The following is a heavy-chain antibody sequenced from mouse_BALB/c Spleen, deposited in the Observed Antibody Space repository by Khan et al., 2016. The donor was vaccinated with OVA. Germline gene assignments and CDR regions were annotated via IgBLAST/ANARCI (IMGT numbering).Heavy chain of an antibody. CDR2: INPTNGYT. Sequence: QVQLQQSGAELARPGASVKMSCKASGYTFTSYTIHWIKKRPGQGLEWIGYINPTNGYTNYNQKFKDKATLTTDKSSTTAYLQLSSLTSDDSAVYNCVRDGAYHRNDDWFAYWGQGTLVTVSA. D-gene: IGHD2-14*01. V-gene: IGHV1-4*01. CDR1: GYTFTSYT. CDR3: VRDGAYHRNDDWFAY. J-gene: IGHJ3*01.